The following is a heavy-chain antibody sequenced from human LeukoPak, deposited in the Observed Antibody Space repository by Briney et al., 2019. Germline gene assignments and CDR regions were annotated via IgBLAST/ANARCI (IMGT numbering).Heavy chain of an antibody. V-gene: IGHV3-48*01. Sequence: GGSLRLSCAASGFTFSSYSMNWVRQAPGKGLEWVSYISSSSSTIYYADSVKGRFTISRDNSKNTLYLQMNSLRADDTAVYYCAKDIVLIPAAAFDYWGQGTLVTVSS. CDR3: AKDIVLIPAAAFDY. J-gene: IGHJ4*02. CDR2: ISSSSSTI. D-gene: IGHD2-2*01. CDR1: GFTFSSYS.